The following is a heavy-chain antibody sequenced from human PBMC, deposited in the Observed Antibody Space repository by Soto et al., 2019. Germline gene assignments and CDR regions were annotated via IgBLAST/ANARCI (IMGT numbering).Heavy chain of an antibody. J-gene: IGHJ1*01. CDR2: ISNDGSS. Sequence: EVQLVESGGGLVQPGGSLRLSCVASGFTFSSYWMHWVRQAPGKGLVWVSSISNDGSSIYADPVKGRFTISRDNHKNTLYLQMNRLGAEVTCVYYCARLPNKSPQNWGQGTLVIVSP. CDR3: ARLPNKSPQN. CDR1: GFTFSSYW. V-gene: IGHV3-74*01.